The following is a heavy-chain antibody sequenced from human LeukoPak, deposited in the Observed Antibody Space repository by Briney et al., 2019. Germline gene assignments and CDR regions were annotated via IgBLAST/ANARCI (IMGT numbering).Heavy chain of an antibody. V-gene: IGHV2-5*02. CDR2: IYWDNNK. CDR3: VRYGDYRFLYYFDH. J-gene: IGHJ4*02. CDR1: GFSLTTTGVG. Sequence: SGPTLVNPTQTLTLTCTFSGFSLTTTGVGVGWIRQPPGKALEWLALIYWDNNKLYSPSLKSRLTITKDTSKNQVVLTMTNMDPVDTATYSCVRYGDYRFLYYFDHWGQGTLVTVSS. D-gene: IGHD4-17*01.